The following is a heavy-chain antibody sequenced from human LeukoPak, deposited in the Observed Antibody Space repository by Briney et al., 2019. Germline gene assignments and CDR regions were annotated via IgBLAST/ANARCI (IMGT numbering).Heavy chain of an antibody. CDR3: ARRLPLRHGCDY. V-gene: IGHV4-59*08. Sequence: SETLSLTCTVSGDSISTCYWSWIRQPPPKGLEWIGYIYYSGSTNYNPSPTSRVTISLDTSRNQFSLNLRPLTAPHPALYYCARRLPLRHGCDYWGQGTLVTVS. J-gene: IGHJ4*02. CDR2: IYYSGST. CDR1: GDSISTCY. D-gene: IGHD6-25*01.